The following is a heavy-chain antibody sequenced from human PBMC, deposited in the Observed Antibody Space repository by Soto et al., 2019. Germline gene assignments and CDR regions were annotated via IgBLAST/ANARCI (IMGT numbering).Heavy chain of an antibody. V-gene: IGHV4-30-2*01. Sequence: PSETLSHTCAVSGGSISSGGYSWSWIRQPPGKGLEWIGYIYHSGSTYYNPSLKSRVTISVDKSKNQFSLKLSSVTAADTAVYYCAREGAVAGFFDYWGQGTLVTVSS. CDR1: GGSISSGGYS. CDR2: IYHSGST. J-gene: IGHJ4*02. D-gene: IGHD6-19*01. CDR3: AREGAVAGFFDY.